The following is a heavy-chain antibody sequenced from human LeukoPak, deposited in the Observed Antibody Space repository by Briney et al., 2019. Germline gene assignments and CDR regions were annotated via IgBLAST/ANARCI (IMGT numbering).Heavy chain of an antibody. J-gene: IGHJ6*03. V-gene: IGHV3-21*01. CDR3: AKAVTVTTPKATYYYYMDV. CDR1: GFTFSSYS. CDR2: ISSSSSYI. D-gene: IGHD4-17*01. Sequence: GGSLRLSCAASGFTFSSYSMNWVRHAPGKGLEWVSSISSSSSYIYYAHSVKGRFTISRDNPKNSLYLQMNSLRAEDTAVYYCAKAVTVTTPKATYYYYMDVWGRGTTVTISS.